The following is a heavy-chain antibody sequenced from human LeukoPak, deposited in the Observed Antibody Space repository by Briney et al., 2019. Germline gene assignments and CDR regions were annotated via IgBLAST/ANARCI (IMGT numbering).Heavy chain of an antibody. D-gene: IGHD5-12*01. CDR1: GFTFGDYA. V-gene: IGHV3-49*04. CDR2: IRSKAYGGTT. J-gene: IGHJ4*02. CDR3: TREGDSGSDY. Sequence: GGSLRLSCITSGFTFGDYAMSWVRQAPGKGLEWVGFIRSKAYGGTTEYAASVKGRFTISRDDSKSIAYLQMNSLKTEDTAVYYCTREGDSGSDYWGQGTLVTVSS.